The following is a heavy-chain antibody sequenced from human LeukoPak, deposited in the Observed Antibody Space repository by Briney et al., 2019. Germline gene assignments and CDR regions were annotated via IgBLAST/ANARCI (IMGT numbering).Heavy chain of an antibody. V-gene: IGHV1-2*02. CDR2: INPNSGGT. CDR1: GYTFTGYY. J-gene: IGHJ3*02. D-gene: IGHD2-2*01. CDR3: ASDLLGYCSSTSCTGAFDI. Sequence: ASVKVSCKASGYTFTGYYMHWVRQAPGQGLEWMGWINPNSGGTNYAQKFQGRVTMTRDTSISTAYMELSRLRSDDTAVYYCASDLLGYCSSTSCTGAFDIWGQGTMVTVSS.